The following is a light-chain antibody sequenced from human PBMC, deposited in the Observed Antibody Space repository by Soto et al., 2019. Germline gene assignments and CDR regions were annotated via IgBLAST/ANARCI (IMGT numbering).Light chain of an antibody. CDR2: AAS. J-gene: IGKJ1*01. CDR3: QKYDSAPWT. CDR1: QGIGNF. V-gene: IGKV1-27*01. Sequence: EMQMIQSPSSLSASVGDRITITCRASQGIGNFLAWYQQKPGKVPKLLIYAASTLQSGVPSRFSGSGSGPDFTLTISSLQPEDVATYYCQKYDSAPWTFGQGTKVEIK.